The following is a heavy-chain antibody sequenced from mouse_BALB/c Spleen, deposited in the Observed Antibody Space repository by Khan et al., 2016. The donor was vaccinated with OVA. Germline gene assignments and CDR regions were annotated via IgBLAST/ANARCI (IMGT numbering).Heavy chain of an antibody. J-gene: IGHJ2*01. CDR1: GFSFSTYS. V-gene: IGHV5-6-4*01. Sequence: EVQLVESGGDLVRPGGSLKLSCAASGFSFSTYSMSWVRQTPEKRLEWVATISSGGSYTYSPDSVKGRFTISRDNAKNTLYLQMSSLKSEDTAMYYCTRHRGYYGYNRYFDYWGQGTTLTVSS. CDR2: ISSGGSYT. D-gene: IGHD1-1*01. CDR3: TRHRGYYGYNRYFDY.